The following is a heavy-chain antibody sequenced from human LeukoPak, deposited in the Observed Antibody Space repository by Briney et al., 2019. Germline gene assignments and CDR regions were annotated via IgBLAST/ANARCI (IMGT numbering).Heavy chain of an antibody. CDR1: GYTFTSYD. V-gene: IGHV1-8*01. D-gene: IGHD3-9*01. J-gene: IGHJ6*02. CDR3: AGFYYDISTGYSHGMDV. Sequence: ASVKVSCKASGYTFTSYDINWVRQATGQGLEWMGWMNPNSGNTGYAQKFQGRVTMTRNTSISTAYMELSSLRSEDTAVYYCAGFYYDISTGYSHGMDVWGQGTTVTVSS. CDR2: MNPNSGNT.